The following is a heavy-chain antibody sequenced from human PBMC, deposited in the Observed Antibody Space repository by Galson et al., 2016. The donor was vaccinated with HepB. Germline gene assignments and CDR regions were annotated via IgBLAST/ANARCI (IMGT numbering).Heavy chain of an antibody. Sequence: SLRLSCAASGFTFSSYGVHWVRQAPGKGLDWVALITPEGSDTYYADAVKGRFTISRDHSKDTLSLQMNSLRAEDTAIYYCARDGISSLDQWGQGILVTVSS. CDR2: ITPEGSDT. CDR1: GFTFSSYG. CDR3: ARDGISSLDQ. D-gene: IGHD2/OR15-2a*01. V-gene: IGHV3-30*03. J-gene: IGHJ4*02.